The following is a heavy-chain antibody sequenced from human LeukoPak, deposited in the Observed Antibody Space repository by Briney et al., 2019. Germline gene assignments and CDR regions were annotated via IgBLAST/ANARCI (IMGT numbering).Heavy chain of an antibody. CDR1: GGSISSGSYY. J-gene: IGHJ3*02. V-gene: IGHV4-61*02. CDR3: ARGGWDAFDI. Sequence: KTSETLSLTCTVSGGSISSGSYYWSWIRQPAGKGLEWIGRIYTSGSTSYNPSLKSRVTISVDTSKNQFSLKLCSVTAADTAVYYCARGGWDAFDIWGQGTMVTVSS. CDR2: IYTSGST.